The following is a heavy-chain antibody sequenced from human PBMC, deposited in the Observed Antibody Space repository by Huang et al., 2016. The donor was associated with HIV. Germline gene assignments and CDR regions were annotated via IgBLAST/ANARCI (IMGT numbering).Heavy chain of an antibody. CDR1: EFTFSDYA. J-gene: IGHJ4*02. V-gene: IGHV3-30-3*01. CDR3: ARDHGGFSLDY. CDR2: ISYDGNHK. D-gene: IGHD3-16*01. Sequence: QVHLVESGGGVVQPGRCLRLSWAASEFTFSDYAIHWVRQGPGKGLGWVAMISYDGNHKYYAESVKGRFTIARENSKNTLYLQMNSLRPEDTAVFYCARDHGGFSLDYWGQGTLVTVSS.